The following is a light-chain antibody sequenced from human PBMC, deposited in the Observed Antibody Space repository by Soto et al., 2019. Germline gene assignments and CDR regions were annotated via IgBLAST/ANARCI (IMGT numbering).Light chain of an antibody. CDR2: DAS. CDR3: XQXGTSPYS. J-gene: IGKJ2*01. V-gene: IGKV3-20*01. Sequence: EIVLTQSPGTLSLSPGERATLSCRASQSVTSNYLAWYQQKPGQAPRLLICDASRRATGIPDRFSGSGSGTDFTLTIARLEPEDFAXXXXXQXGTSPYSFGQGTKLEIK. CDR1: QSVTSNY.